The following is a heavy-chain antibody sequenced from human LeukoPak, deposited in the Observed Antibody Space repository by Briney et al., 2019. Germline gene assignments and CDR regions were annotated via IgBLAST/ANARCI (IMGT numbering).Heavy chain of an antibody. D-gene: IGHD1-26*01. CDR1: GFTFSNCW. CDR2: IKQDGSAK. CDR3: ARPPYSGSYYYDY. J-gene: IGHJ4*02. V-gene: IGHV3-7*02. Sequence: PGESLRLSCTASGFTFSNCWMSWVRQPPGKGLEWVAIIKQDGSAKHYADSVKGRFTISRDNSKNTLYLQMNSLRAEDTAVYYCARPPYSGSYYYDYWGQGTLVTVSS.